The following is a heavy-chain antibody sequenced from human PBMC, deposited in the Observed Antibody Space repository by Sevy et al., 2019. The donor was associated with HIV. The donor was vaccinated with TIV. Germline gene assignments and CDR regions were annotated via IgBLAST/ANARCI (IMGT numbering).Heavy chain of an antibody. CDR2: ISSSGGAK. D-gene: IGHD3-3*01. V-gene: IGHV3-11*04. Sequence: GGSLRLSCAASGFNFRDFYMTWIRQAPGKGLEWVAYISSSGGAKYYADSVAGRFTISRDNAKNSMYLQMNSLRADDAAIYFCARDSSGEEFGFYYYYMDVCGKGTAVTVSS. CDR1: GFNFRDFY. J-gene: IGHJ6*03. CDR3: ARDSSGEEFGFYYYYMDV.